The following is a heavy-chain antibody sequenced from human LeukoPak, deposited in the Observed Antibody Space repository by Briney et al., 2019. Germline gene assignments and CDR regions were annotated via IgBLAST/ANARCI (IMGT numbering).Heavy chain of an antibody. D-gene: IGHD4-11*01. CDR3: AREGLPYSRDY. V-gene: IGHV3-7*01. CDR2: IKGDGSLI. J-gene: IGHJ4*02. Sequence: GGSLRLSCSTSGFTFSTYWMSWVRQTPEKGLEWAANIKGDGSLINYADSVKGRFTISRDNAKNSLSLQMNSLTADDTGLYYCAREGLPYSRDYWGQGTLVTVSS. CDR1: GFTFSTYW.